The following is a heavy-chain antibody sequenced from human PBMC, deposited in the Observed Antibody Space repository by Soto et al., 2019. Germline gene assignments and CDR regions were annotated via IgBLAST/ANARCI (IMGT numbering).Heavy chain of an antibody. Sequence: SDTLSLTCTVSGGSLSSYYWSWIRQPPGKGLEWIGYIYYSGSTNYNPSLKSRVTISVDTSKNQFSLKLSSVTAADTAVYYCARGRGKIFGVVSPRHYMDVWGKGTTVTVSS. V-gene: IGHV4-59*01. CDR3: ARGRGKIFGVVSPRHYMDV. CDR1: GGSLSSYY. CDR2: IYYSGST. D-gene: IGHD3-3*01. J-gene: IGHJ6*03.